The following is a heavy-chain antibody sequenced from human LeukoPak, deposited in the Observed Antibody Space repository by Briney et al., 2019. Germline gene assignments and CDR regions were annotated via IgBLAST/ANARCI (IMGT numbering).Heavy chain of an antibody. J-gene: IGHJ4*02. CDR3: AADPFDY. CDR1: GITFSSYW. V-gene: IGHV3-30*03. Sequence: GGSLRLSCAVSGITFSSYWMHWVRQAPGKGLEWVAVISYDGSNKYYADSVKGRFTISRDNSKNTLYLQMNSLRAEDTAVYYCAADPFDYWGQGTLVTVSS. CDR2: ISYDGSNK.